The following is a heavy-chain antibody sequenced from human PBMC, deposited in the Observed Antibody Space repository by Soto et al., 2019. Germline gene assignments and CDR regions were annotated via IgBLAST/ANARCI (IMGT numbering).Heavy chain of an antibody. CDR3: AKDRERTTNAFDF. V-gene: IGHV3-21*01. D-gene: IGHD1-26*01. CDR2: ISSSGSYI. CDR1: GFSFYTYS. Sequence: GGSLRLSCVASGFSFYTYSIHWVRQAPGKGLEWVSSISSSGSYISYADSVKGRFTISRDNAKNSLYLQMDSLRAEDTAMYFCAKDRERTTNAFDFWGQGTMVTVSS. J-gene: IGHJ3*01.